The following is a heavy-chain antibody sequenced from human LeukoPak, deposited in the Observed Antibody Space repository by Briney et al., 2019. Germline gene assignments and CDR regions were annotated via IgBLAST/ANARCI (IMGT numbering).Heavy chain of an antibody. CDR2: MNPNSGNT. CDR3: ARGHRAGEDY. J-gene: IGHJ4*02. CDR1: GYTFTSYD. Sequence: ASVKVSCKASGYTFTSYDISWVRQATGQGLEWMGWMNPNSGNTGYAQKFQGRVTITRNTSIGTAYMELSSLRSEDTAVYYCARGHRAGEDYWGQGTLVTVSS. D-gene: IGHD6-19*01. V-gene: IGHV1-8*03.